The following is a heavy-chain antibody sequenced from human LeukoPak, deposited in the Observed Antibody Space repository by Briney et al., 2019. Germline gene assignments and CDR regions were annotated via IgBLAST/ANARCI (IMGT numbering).Heavy chain of an antibody. CDR1: GFTFDDYA. CDR3: ARALSSGWSHAFDI. V-gene: IGHV3-9*01. D-gene: IGHD6-19*01. CDR2: ISWNSGSI. Sequence: GGSLRLSCAASGFTFDDYAMHWVRQAPGKGLEWVSGISWNSGSIGYADSVKGRFTISRDNSRNTMYLQMNSLRAEDTAVYYCARALSSGWSHAFDIWGQGTMVTVSS. J-gene: IGHJ3*02.